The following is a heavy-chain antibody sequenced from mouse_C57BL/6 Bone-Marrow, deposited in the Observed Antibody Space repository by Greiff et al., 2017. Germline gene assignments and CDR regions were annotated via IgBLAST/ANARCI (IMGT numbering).Heavy chain of an antibody. J-gene: IGHJ3*01. Sequence: VQLQQPGAELVRPGSSVKLSCKASGYTFTSYWMHWVKQRPIQGLEWIGNIDPSDSETHYNQKFKDKATLTVDKSSSTAYMQLSSLTSEDSAVYYCARRAVTTEGLFAYWGQGTLVTVSA. CDR3: ARRAVTTEGLFAY. CDR1: GYTFTSYW. V-gene: IGHV1-52*01. D-gene: IGHD2-2*01. CDR2: IDPSDSET.